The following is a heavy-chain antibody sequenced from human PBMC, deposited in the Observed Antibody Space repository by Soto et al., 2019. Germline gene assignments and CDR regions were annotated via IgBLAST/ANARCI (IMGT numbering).Heavy chain of an antibody. J-gene: IGHJ6*02. V-gene: IGHV4-38-2*02. CDR1: GFPISSTYS. CDR2: ISHSGTT. Sequence: SETLSLTCLVSGFPISSTYSWGWIRQPPGKGLEWIGSISHSGTTSYSPSLTSRVSISVDTSKNQVSLKLNSVTAADTAVYFCARVTMVIRDSDHFGVDVWGHGTTVTVSS. D-gene: IGHD4-17*01. CDR3: ARVTMVIRDSDHFGVDV.